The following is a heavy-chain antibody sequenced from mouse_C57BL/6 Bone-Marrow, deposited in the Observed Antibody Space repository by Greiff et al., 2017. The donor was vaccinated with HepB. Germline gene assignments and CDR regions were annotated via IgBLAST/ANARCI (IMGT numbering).Heavy chain of an antibody. CDR3: ARVGDGYYGAMDY. CDR2: INYDGSST. Sequence: EVKLMESEGGLVQPGSSMKLSCTASGFTFSDYYMAWVRQVPEKGLEWVANINYDGSSTYYLDSLKSRFIISRDNAKNILYLQMSSLKSEDTATYYCARVGDGYYGAMDYWGQGTSVTVSS. CDR1: GFTFSDYY. V-gene: IGHV5-16*01. J-gene: IGHJ4*01. D-gene: IGHD2-3*01.